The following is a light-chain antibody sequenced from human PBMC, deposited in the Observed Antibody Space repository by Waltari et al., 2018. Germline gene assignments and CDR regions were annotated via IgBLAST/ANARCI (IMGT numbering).Light chain of an antibody. CDR3: TSYAGSNNPVM. CDR2: EVT. Sequence: QSALTQPPSASGSPGQPVTISCTGTSSAVGGFKYVSWYQQYPGHAPKLNIYEVTQRPSGVPDRFSGSKSGNTASLTVSGLLPEDEAAYYCTSYAGSNNPVMFGGGTKLTVL. J-gene: IGLJ3*02. CDR1: SSAVGGFKY. V-gene: IGLV2-8*01.